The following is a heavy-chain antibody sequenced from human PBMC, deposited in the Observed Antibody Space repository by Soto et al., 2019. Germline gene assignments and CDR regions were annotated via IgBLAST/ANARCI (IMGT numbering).Heavy chain of an antibody. CDR2: INHSGST. Sequence: SETLSLTSAVYGGYFSGYYWSWIRQPTGKGREWIGEINHSGSTNYNPSLKSRVTISVDTSKNQFSLKLSSVTAADTAVYYCARAGGYCSSTSCYARFNYYYYMDVWGKGTRVTVSS. J-gene: IGHJ6*03. D-gene: IGHD2-2*01. V-gene: IGHV4-34*01. CDR3: ARAGGYCSSTSCYARFNYYYYMDV. CDR1: GGYFSGYY.